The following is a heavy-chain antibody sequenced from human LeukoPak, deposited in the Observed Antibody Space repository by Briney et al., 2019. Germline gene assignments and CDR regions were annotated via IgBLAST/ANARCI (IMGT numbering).Heavy chain of an antibody. Sequence: PSQTLSLTCTVSGGSISSGSYYWSWIRQPAGKGLEWIGRIYTSGSTNYNPSLKSRVTISVDTSKNQFSLKLSSVTAADTAVYYCARGAIVVVPAGNWYFDLRGRGTLVTVSS. CDR3: ARGAIVVVPAGNWYFDL. J-gene: IGHJ2*01. CDR1: GGSISSGSYY. V-gene: IGHV4-61*02. D-gene: IGHD2-2*01. CDR2: IYTSGST.